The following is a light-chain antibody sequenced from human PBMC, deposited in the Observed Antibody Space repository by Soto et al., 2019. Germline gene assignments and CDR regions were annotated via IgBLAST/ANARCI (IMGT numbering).Light chain of an antibody. J-gene: IGKJ5*01. Sequence: ELVMMQSPVTMSVSPGERATLSGRARQSGSSNTLAWYQQKHGRDPTLLISGGSRRATGIPDRFSGSGSGTDFSPTITSLEPEDSEVYYCQQYGTSPRTLGQATRLEIK. CDR3: QQYGTSPRT. CDR2: GGS. CDR1: QSGSSNT. V-gene: IGKV3-20*01.